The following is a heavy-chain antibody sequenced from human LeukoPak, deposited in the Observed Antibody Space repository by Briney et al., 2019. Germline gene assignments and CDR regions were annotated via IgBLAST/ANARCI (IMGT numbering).Heavy chain of an antibody. CDR2: ISSGGGTT. J-gene: IGHJ4*02. CDR1: GFTYSNYA. D-gene: IGHD6-19*01. Sequence: GGSLRLSCAASGFTYSNYAMNWVRQAPGKGLEWVSGISSGGGTTYYADSVKGRFIISRDNSKNTLYLQMDSLRAEDTAVYYCTKAGIAVPATPDYWGQGTLVTISS. V-gene: IGHV3-23*01. CDR3: TKAGIAVPATPDY.